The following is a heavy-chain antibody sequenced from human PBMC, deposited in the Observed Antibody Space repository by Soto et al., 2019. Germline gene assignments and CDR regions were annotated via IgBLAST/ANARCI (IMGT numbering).Heavy chain of an antibody. Sequence: EVQLVESGGVLVQPGGSLKLSCAASGFTFSGSSVHWFRQASGKGLEWVGRIRNKANSYATAYAASVRGRFTISRDDSKNTAFLQMNSLNTEDTAVYYCISHSPEDMIRTWGQGTLVTVSS. CDR3: ISHSPEDMIRT. CDR2: IRNKANSYAT. J-gene: IGHJ4*02. D-gene: IGHD2-15*01. V-gene: IGHV3-73*02. CDR1: GFTFSGSS.